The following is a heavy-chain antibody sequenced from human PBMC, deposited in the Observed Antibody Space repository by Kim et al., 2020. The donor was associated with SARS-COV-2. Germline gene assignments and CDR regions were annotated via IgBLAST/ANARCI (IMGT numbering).Heavy chain of an antibody. CDR3: AKMSSSSLQGY. CDR2: IKKDGSEK. CDR1: GFTFSNFW. Sequence: GGSLRLSCEASGFTFSNFWMSWVRQGPGKGLEWVAHIKKDGSEKYYVDSVKGRFTISRDNAKNSLYLQMNSLRAEDTAVYYCAKMSSSSLQGYWGQGTLVTVSS. D-gene: IGHD2-2*01. V-gene: IGHV3-7*01. J-gene: IGHJ4*02.